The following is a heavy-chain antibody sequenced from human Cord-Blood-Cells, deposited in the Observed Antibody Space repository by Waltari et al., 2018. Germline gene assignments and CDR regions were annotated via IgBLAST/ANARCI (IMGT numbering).Heavy chain of an antibody. V-gene: IGHV3-23*01. CDR3: AKVLKSIAARPFDY. D-gene: IGHD6-6*01. CDR1: GFTFTSYA. Sequence: EVQLLESGGGLVQPGGSLGLSCAAPGFTFTSYAWGWVRQAPGKGLEWGSAIRGSGGSTYYADSVKGRFTISRDNSKNTLYLQMNSLRAEDTAVYYCAKVLKSIAARPFDYWGQGTLVTVSS. CDR2: IRGSGGST. J-gene: IGHJ4*02.